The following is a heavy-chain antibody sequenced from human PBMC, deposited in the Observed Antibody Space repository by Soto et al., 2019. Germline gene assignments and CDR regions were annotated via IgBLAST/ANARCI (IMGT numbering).Heavy chain of an antibody. CDR2: IIPIFGTA. Sequence: GASVEVSCIASGGTFSSYAISWVRQAPGQGLEWMGGIIPIFGTANYAQKFQGRVTITADESTSTAYMELSSLRSEDTAVYYCARGVGNTWNPPKYWGQGTLVIV. CDR1: GGTFSSYA. V-gene: IGHV1-69*13. J-gene: IGHJ4*02. CDR3: ARGVGNTWNPPKY. D-gene: IGHD1-1*01.